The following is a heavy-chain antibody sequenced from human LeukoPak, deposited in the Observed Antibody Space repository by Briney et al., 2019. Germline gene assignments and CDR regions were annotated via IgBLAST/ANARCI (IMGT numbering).Heavy chain of an antibody. V-gene: IGHV3-53*04. CDR3: ARVELLWFGGSGTFDY. CDR2: IYSGGDT. J-gene: IGHJ4*02. CDR1: GFTVSSNY. D-gene: IGHD3-10*01. Sequence: GGSLRLSCAASGFTVSSNYMSWVRQAPGKGLEWVSVIYSGGDTYYADSVKGRFTISRHNSKNTLYLQMNSLRAEDTAVYYCARVELLWFGGSGTFDYWGQGTLVTVSS.